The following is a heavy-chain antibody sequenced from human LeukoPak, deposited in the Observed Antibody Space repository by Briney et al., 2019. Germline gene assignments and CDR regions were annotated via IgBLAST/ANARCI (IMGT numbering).Heavy chain of an antibody. V-gene: IGHV4-39*07. D-gene: IGHD3-16*01. CDR2: KYYRGST. J-gene: IGHJ6*03. CDR3: ARIAGGLYFYYYYMDV. CDR1: SHPINPSNDH. Sequence: DPETLPCTLCSHPINPSNDHGPRVRQPPAKGLEWNGNKYYRGSTYYNPSVKSRVTISLDTSKNEFSLNLTSVPAADTALYYCARIAGGLYFYYYYMDVWGKGTTVTVSS.